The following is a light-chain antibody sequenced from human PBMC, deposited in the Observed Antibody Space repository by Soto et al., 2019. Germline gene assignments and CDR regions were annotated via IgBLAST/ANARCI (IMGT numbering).Light chain of an antibody. Sequence: EIVMTQSPATLSVSPGERATLSCRATQSVSSNLAWYQQKPGQAPRLLISGASPRATGIPARFSGSGSGTEFTLTISSLQSEDFAVYYCQQYNNWPTWTFGQGTKVDIK. CDR2: GAS. CDR1: QSVSSN. J-gene: IGKJ1*01. V-gene: IGKV3-15*01. CDR3: QQYNNWPTWT.